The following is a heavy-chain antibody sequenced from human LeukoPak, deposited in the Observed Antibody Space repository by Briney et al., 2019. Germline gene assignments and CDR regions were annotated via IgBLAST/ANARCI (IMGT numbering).Heavy chain of an antibody. V-gene: IGHV1-2*02. CDR2: INPKSGGT. Sequence: ASVKVSCKASGYTFTGYFIHWVRQAPGQGLEWMGWINPKSGGTSYTQKFQGRVTMTRDTSISTAYMELSRLRSDDTAVYYCARRLVDSDDGYDVWGQGTMVAVS. J-gene: IGHJ3*01. CDR3: ARRLVDSDDGYDV. D-gene: IGHD1-26*01. CDR1: GYTFTGYF.